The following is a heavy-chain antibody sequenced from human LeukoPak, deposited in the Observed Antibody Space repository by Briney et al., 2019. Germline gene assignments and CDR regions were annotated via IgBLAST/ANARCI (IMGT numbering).Heavy chain of an antibody. CDR3: ARQILRGSYFYYLDV. J-gene: IGHJ6*03. V-gene: IGHV3-23*01. CDR1: GFSFNSFG. D-gene: IGHD3-10*01. CDR2: IHSRGDNT. Sequence: GGSLRLSCAASGFSFNSFGMSWVRQTPGKGLEWVSSIHSRGDNTHYADSLEGRFTISRGTWKNTVYLQMNRLRVEDTATYYCARQILRGSYFYYLDVWGTGTPVTVSS.